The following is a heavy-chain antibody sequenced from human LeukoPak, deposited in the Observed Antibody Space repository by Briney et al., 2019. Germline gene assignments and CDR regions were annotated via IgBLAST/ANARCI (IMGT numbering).Heavy chain of an antibody. CDR3: APPRDIDSWAFDV. V-gene: IGHV3-66*01. J-gene: IGHJ3*01. Sequence: GGSLRLSCAASGFTVSSNYMSWGRQAPGKGLEWGSVIYSGGSTYYADSVKGRFTISRDHSKTPLYLQMNSLRAEDTAVYYCAPPRDIDSWAFDVWGQGTMVTVS. D-gene: IGHD2-15*01. CDR2: IYSGGST. CDR1: GFTVSSNY.